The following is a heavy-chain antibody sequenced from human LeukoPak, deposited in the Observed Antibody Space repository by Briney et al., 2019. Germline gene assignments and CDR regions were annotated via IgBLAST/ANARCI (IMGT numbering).Heavy chain of an antibody. CDR2: ISGSGGST. Sequence: GGSLRLSCAASGFTFSSYAMSWVRQAPGKGLEWVSAISGSGGSTYYADSVKGRFTISRDNSKNTLYLQMNSLRAEDTTVYYCAKVGPGRYRIAAAGTPPYFDYWGQGTLVTVSS. CDR3: AKVGPGRYRIAAAGTPPYFDY. V-gene: IGHV3-23*01. CDR1: GFTFSSYA. J-gene: IGHJ4*02. D-gene: IGHD6-13*01.